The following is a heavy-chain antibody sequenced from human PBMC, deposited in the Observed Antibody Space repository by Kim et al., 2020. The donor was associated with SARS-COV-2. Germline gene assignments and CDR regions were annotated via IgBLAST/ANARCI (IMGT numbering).Heavy chain of an antibody. CDR2: ITGGDSK. D-gene: IGHD1-26*01. CDR1: GFSFSSYA. CDR3: AKDKISGDGYSYFDA. J-gene: IGHJ2*01. V-gene: IGHV3-23*01. Sequence: GGSLRLSCAASGFSFSSYAMAWVRQAPGKGLECVSGITGGDSKYYADSVKGRLNISRNNSKKTVYLDVNSLRGEDTAVYYCAKDKISGDGYSYFDAWGRGTLRTVSS.